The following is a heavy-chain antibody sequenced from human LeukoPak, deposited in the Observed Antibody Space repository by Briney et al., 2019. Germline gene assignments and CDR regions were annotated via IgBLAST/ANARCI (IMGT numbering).Heavy chain of an antibody. CDR1: GGSISSGGYY. CDR2: IYYSGST. Sequence: PSQTLSLTCTVSGGSISSGGYYWSWIRQHPGKGLEWIGYIYYSGSTYYNPSLKSRVTISVDTSKNQFSLKLSSVTAADTAVYYCARDHDFWSGYLYGMDVWGQGTTVTVSS. D-gene: IGHD3-3*01. CDR3: ARDHDFWSGYLYGMDV. V-gene: IGHV4-31*03. J-gene: IGHJ6*02.